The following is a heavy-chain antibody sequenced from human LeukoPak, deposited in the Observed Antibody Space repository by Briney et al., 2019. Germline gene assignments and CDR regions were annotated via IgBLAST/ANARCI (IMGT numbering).Heavy chain of an antibody. D-gene: IGHD3-10*01. CDR3: STGSGHAFDI. CDR1: GFTFSSYW. CDR2: INSDGSST. J-gene: IGHJ3*02. V-gene: IGHV3-74*01. Sequence: QSGGSLRLSCAASGFTFSSYWMHWVRQVPGKGLVWVSRINSDGSSTSYADSVKGQFTISRDNAKNTLYVQMNSLRVEDTAVYYCSTGSGHAFDIWGRGTMVTVSS.